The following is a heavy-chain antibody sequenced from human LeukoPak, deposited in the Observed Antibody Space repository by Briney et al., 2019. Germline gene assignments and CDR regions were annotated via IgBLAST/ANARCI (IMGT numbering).Heavy chain of an antibody. CDR2: IYSGGRT. CDR3: AKESPGYYYGMDV. Sequence: GGSLRLSCEASGFTFSSYSMSWVRQAPGKGLEWVSVIYSGGRTYYADSVKGRFTISRDNSKNTLYLQMNSLRAEDTAVYYCAKESPGYYYGMDVWGQGTTVTVSS. J-gene: IGHJ6*02. CDR1: GFTFSSYS. V-gene: IGHV3-53*01.